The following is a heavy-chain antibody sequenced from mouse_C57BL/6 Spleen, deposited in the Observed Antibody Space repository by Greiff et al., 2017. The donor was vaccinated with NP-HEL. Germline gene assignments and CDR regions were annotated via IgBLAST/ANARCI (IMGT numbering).Heavy chain of an antibody. V-gene: IGHV1-80*01. D-gene: IGHD1-1*01. CDR2: IYPGDGDT. J-gene: IGHJ1*03. Sequence: QVQLKQSGAELVKPGASVKISCKASGYAFSSYWMNWVKQRPGKGLEWIGQIYPGDGDTNYNGKFKGKATLTADKSSSTAYMQLSSLTSEDSAVYVCARETGGYYGSSQLWYFDVWGTGTTVTVSS. CDR1: GYAFSSYW. CDR3: ARETGGYYGSSQLWYFDV.